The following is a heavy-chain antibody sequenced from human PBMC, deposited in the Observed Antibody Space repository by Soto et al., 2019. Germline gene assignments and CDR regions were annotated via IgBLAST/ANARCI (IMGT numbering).Heavy chain of an antibody. CDR1: GGSFSGYY. CDR3: VRPGYGVAAAVFDY. Sequence: SETLSLTCAVYGGSFSGYYWSWIRQPPGKELEWIGEINHSGSTNYNPSLKSRVTISVDTSKNQFSLKLSSVTAADTAVYYCVRPGYGVAAAVFDYWGQGTLVTVSS. CDR2: INHSGST. V-gene: IGHV4-34*01. J-gene: IGHJ4*02. D-gene: IGHD6-13*01.